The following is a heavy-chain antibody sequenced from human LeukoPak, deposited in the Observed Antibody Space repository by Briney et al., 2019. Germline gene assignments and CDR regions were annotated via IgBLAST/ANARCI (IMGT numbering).Heavy chain of an antibody. D-gene: IGHD2-15*01. CDR1: GGSINSGGYY. CDR2: IYYSGST. Sequence: PSQTLSLTCIVSGGSINSGGYYWSWIRQHPGKGLEWIGYIYYSGSTYYNPSLKSRVTISVDTSKNQFSLKLSSVTAADTAVYYCARGSVEYCSGGSCYSPLFDSWGQGTLVTVSS. CDR3: ARGSVEYCSGGSCYSPLFDS. J-gene: IGHJ4*02. V-gene: IGHV4-31*03.